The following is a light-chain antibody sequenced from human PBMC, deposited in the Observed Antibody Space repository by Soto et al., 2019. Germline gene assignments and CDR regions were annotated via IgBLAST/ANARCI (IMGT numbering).Light chain of an antibody. V-gene: IGLV2-14*03. CDR2: DVS. CDR1: SSDVGGYNY. CDR3: SSYTSISPYV. J-gene: IGLJ1*01. Sequence: QSALTQPASVSGSPGQSISISCTGTSSDVGGYNYVSWYQQHPGKAPKLMIYDVSHRPSGVSNRFSGSKSGNTASLTISGLQADDEADYYCSSYTSISPYVFGTGTKVTVL.